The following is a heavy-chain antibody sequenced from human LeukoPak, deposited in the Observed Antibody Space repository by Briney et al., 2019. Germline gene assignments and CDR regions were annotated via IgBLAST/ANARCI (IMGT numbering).Heavy chain of an antibody. CDR1: GFTVSSNY. Sequence: GGSLRLSCAVSGFTVSSNYMSWVRQAPGKGLEWVSVIYSGGSTYYADSVKGRFSISRDNSKNTLYLQMNSLRAEDTAVYHCARWGSLNVDYWGQGTLVTVSS. D-gene: IGHD3-16*01. CDR3: ARWGSLNVDY. V-gene: IGHV3-66*01. CDR2: IYSGGST. J-gene: IGHJ4*02.